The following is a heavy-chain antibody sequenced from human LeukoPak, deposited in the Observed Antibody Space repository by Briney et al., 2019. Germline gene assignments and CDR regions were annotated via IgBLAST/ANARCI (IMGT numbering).Heavy chain of an antibody. Sequence: PGGSLRLSCAGSGFALKSYSLTWVRQAPGKGLEWVSSISSTSAYIHYADSVKGRFTISRDNAKNSLYLQMNSLRAEDTAVYYCVRDNPRCCGVIPSNIDDYWGQGTLVTVSS. CDR3: VRDNPRCCGVIPSNIDDY. CDR2: ISSTSAYI. D-gene: IGHD2/OR15-2a*01. V-gene: IGHV3-21*01. CDR1: GFALKSYS. J-gene: IGHJ4*02.